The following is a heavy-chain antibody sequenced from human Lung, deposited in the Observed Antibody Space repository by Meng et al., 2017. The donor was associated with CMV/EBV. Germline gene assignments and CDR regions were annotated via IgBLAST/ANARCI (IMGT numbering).Heavy chain of an antibody. J-gene: IGHJ4*02. CDR2: INTYSGNP. V-gene: IGHV7-4-1*02. CDR3: ARAWDTSGF. D-gene: IGHD3-22*01. CDR1: GYSFTSYS. Sequence: QEQLVQSGSELKKPGASVKVSCKASGYSFTSYSLNWLRQAPGQGLEWLGWINTYSGNPTYAQGFTGRIVFSLDTSVSTAYLQISSLKAGDTAVYYCARAWDTSGFWGQGTLVTVSS.